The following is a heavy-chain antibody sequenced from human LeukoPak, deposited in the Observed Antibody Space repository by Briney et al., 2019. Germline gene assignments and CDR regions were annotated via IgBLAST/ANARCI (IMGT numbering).Heavy chain of an antibody. D-gene: IGHD1-1*01. V-gene: IGHV3-74*01. J-gene: IGHJ4*02. Sequence: HTGGSLRLSCAASGFTFSSHWMHWVRQTPGKGLVWVSRLKSDGTTTTYADSVKGRFTISRDNAKNTLYLQMDSLRAEDTALYYCARGGTLTHLPDHWGQGTLVTVSS. CDR1: GFTFSSHW. CDR2: LKSDGTTT. CDR3: ARGGTLTHLPDH.